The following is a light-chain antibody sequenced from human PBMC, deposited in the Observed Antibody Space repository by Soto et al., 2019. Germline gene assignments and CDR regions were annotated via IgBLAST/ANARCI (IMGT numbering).Light chain of an antibody. V-gene: IGKV1-39*01. Sequence: DIQMTQSPSSLSASVGDSVTITCRASQFIGTYLTWYQQTPRKTPRLLIYGATTLESGVPSRFSGSGSGTDFTLTIRSLQPEDFATYYCQQTYGIHPVTFGQGTKVDIK. CDR3: QQTYGIHPVT. CDR2: GAT. CDR1: QFIGTY. J-gene: IGKJ1*01.